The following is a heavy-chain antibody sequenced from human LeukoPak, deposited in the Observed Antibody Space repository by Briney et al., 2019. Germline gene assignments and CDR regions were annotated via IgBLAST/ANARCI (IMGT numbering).Heavy chain of an antibody. CDR3: VRDPIPRYSSSSP. CDR2: IYYSGST. CDR1: GGSISSSSYY. V-gene: IGHV4-39*02. D-gene: IGHD6-6*01. Sequence: SETLSLTCTVSGGSISSSSYYWGWIRQPPGKGLEWIGSIYYSGSTYYNPSLKSRVTISVDTSKNQFSLKLSSVTAADTAVYYCVRDPIPRYSSSSPWGQGTLVTVSS. J-gene: IGHJ5*02.